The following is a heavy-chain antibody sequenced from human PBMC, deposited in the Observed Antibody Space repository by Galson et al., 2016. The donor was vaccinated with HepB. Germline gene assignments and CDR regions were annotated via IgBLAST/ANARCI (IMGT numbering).Heavy chain of an antibody. CDR3: ARLPSYYSGMDV. CDR1: GGSISNTTW. V-gene: IGHV4-4*02. CDR2: IFHSGST. Sequence: SETLSLTCTVSGGSISNTTWWTWLRQPPGKGLERIGEIFHSGSTNYNPSLKSRVPISLDKSMNHLSLNLASVTAADTAVYYCARLPSYYSGMDVWGQGTTVTVSS. J-gene: IGHJ6*02.